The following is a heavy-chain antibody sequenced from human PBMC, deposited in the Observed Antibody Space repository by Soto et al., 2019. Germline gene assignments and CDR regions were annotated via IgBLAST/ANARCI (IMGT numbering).Heavy chain of an antibody. V-gene: IGHV1-3*01. D-gene: IGHD1-20*01. CDR3: ARGITLPTQLDY. J-gene: IGHJ4*02. CDR2: INAGNGNT. CDR1: GYTFTIYA. Sequence: ASVKVSCKASGYTFTIYAMHWVRQAPGQRLEWMGWINAGNGNTKYSQKFQGRVTITRDTSASTAYMELSSLRSEDTAVYYCARGITLPTQLDYWGQGTLVTVSS.